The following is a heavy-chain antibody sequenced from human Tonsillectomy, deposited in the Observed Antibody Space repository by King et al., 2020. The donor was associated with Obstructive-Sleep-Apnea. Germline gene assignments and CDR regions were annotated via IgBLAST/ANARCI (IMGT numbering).Heavy chain of an antibody. V-gene: IGHV4-59*01. D-gene: IGHD6-13*01. Sequence: VQLQESGPGLLKPLETLSLICNVSGGSISDSYWSWIRQTPARGLEWIAYVYHTGNTHYNPPLRSRTTISVDTSKNQFSLKLNSVTTSDTAVYYCVRRSTNGRGNWFDPWGQGTLVTVSS. CDR2: VYHTGNT. CDR3: VRRSTNGRGNWFDP. CDR1: GGSISDSY. J-gene: IGHJ5*02.